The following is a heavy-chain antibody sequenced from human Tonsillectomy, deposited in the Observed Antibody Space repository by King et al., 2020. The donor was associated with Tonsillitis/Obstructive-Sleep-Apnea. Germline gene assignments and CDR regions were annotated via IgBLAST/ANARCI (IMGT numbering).Heavy chain of an antibody. Sequence: QLVQSGAEVKKPGSSVKVSCKASGGTFSSYAISWVRQAPGQGLEWMGRIIPILGIANYAQKFQGRVTITADKSTSTAYMELSSLRSEDTAVYYCARDREMATTACDIWGQGTMVTVSS. CDR1: GGTFSSYA. J-gene: IGHJ3*02. CDR2: IIPILGIA. CDR3: ARDREMATTACDI. V-gene: IGHV1-69*09. D-gene: IGHD5-24*01.